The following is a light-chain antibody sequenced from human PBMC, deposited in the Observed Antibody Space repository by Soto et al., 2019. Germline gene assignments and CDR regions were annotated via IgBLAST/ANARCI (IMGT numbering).Light chain of an antibody. V-gene: IGKV1-5*01. Sequence: DIQMTPSPSTLPASVADRVTITYRASQTISSWLAWYQQKPGRAPRLLIYDASSLESGVPSRFSGSGYGTEFTLTISSLQPDDFATYYCQHYNSYWGTFGQGTKVDIK. CDR3: QHYNSYWGT. CDR1: QTISSW. CDR2: DAS. J-gene: IGKJ1*01.